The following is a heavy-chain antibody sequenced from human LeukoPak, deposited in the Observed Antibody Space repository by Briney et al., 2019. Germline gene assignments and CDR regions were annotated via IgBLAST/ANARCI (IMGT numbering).Heavy chain of an antibody. Sequence: SGTLSLTCAVSGGSISSSNWWSWVRQPPGKGLEWIGSIYYSGSTYYNPSLKSRITISVDTSKNQFSLKLSSVTAADTAVYYCARDFRADFDYWGQGTLVTVSS. D-gene: IGHD1-26*01. CDR1: GGSISSSNW. J-gene: IGHJ4*02. CDR3: ARDFRADFDY. CDR2: IYYSGST. V-gene: IGHV4-4*02.